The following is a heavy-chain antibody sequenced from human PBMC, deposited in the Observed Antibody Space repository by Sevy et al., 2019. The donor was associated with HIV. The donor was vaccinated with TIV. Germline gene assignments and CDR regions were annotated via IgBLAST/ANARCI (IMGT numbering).Heavy chain of an antibody. D-gene: IGHD2-21*01. CDR1: GFTFSSYW. CDR2: IKQDGSEK. J-gene: IGHJ4*02. V-gene: IGHV3-7*01. Sequence: GGSLRLSCAASGFTFSSYWMSWVRQAPGKGLEWVANIKQDGSEKYYVDSVKGRFTISRDNAKNSLYLQMNSLRAEDTAVYYCARVGDTGEHYFDYWGQGTLVTVSS. CDR3: ARVGDTGEHYFDY.